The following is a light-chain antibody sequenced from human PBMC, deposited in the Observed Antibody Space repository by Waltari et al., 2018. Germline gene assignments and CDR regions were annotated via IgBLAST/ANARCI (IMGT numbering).Light chain of an antibody. CDR2: AAS. J-gene: IGKJ4*01. V-gene: IGKV1-9*01. CDR1: QVILGY. CDR3: QQSYSMFALT. Sequence: TQLTQSPSSLAASVGDRVTISCRTSQVILGYLALYQQKPGKAPKLLIYAASTLQSGFPSRFSGSGSGMDFNITSSSLQPEDFATYYGQQSYSMFALTFGGGTKVEIK.